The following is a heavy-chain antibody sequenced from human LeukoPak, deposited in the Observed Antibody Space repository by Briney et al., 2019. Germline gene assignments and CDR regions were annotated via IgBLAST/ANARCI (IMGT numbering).Heavy chain of an antibody. CDR2: IYYSGST. D-gene: IGHD3-22*01. CDR3: ARVGDSSGYD. CDR1: GGSISSSSYY. Sequence: SETLSLTCTVSGGSISSSSYYWSWIRQPPGKGLEWIGYIYYSGSTNYNPSLKSRVTISVDTSKNQFSLKLSSVTAADTAVYYCARVGDSSGYDWGQGTLVTVSS. J-gene: IGHJ4*02. V-gene: IGHV4-61*01.